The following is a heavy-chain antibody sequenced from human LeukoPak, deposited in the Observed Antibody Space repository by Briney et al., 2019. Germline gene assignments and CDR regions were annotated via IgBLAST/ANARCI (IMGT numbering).Heavy chain of an antibody. J-gene: IGHJ3*02. V-gene: IGHV4-59*01. D-gene: IGHD2/OR15-2a*01. Sequence: SETLSLTCAVYGGSFSGYYWGWIRQPPGKGLEWIGYIYYSGSTNYNPSLKSRVTISVDTSKNQFSLKLSSVTAADTAVYYCARSMQSDAFDIWGQGTMVTVSS. CDR1: GGSFSGYY. CDR3: ARSMQSDAFDI. CDR2: IYYSGST.